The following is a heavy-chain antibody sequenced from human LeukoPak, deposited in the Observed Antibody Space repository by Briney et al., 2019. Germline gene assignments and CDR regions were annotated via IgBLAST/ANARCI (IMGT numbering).Heavy chain of an antibody. Sequence: GASVKVSCKPSGYTFTTYGLSWVRQAPGQGHEWMGWINPDNGNTNYAQKFRGRVTMTTDASTSTVYMELRSPRSDDTAVYYCARDFGTGSYLEYWGQGTPITVSS. D-gene: IGHD3-10*01. CDR2: INPDNGNT. CDR3: ARDFGTGSYLEY. CDR1: GYTFTTYG. J-gene: IGHJ4*02. V-gene: IGHV1-18*01.